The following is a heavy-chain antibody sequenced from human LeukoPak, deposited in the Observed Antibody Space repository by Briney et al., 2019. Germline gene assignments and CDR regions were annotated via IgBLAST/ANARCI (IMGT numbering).Heavy chain of an antibody. CDR1: GGSISSYY. CDR2: IYTTGST. J-gene: IGHJ5*02. V-gene: IGHV4-4*07. CDR3: ARNMVRGSNWFDP. Sequence: SETLSLTCIVSGGSISSYYWSWIRQPAGKGLEWIGRIYTTGSTNYNPSLKSRVTMSVDTSKNQISLKLSSVTAADTALYYCARNMVRGSNWFDPWGQGTLVTVPS. D-gene: IGHD3-10*01.